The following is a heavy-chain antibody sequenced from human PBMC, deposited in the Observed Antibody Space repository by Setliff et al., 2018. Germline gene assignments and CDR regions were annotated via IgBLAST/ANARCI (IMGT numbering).Heavy chain of an antibody. D-gene: IGHD2-15*01. CDR3: ARERRGGGSPAIPINWFDP. J-gene: IGHJ5*02. V-gene: IGHV4-4*02. Sequence: SETLSLTCAVSGDSISSGNWWSWVRQPPEKGLEWIGEINHDGNDKYTPSVHYSPSLKSRVTISIDKSNNQFSLKLTSMTAADTAVYYRARERRGGGSPAIPINWFDPWGQGTLVTVSS. CDR1: GDSISSGNW. CDR2: INHDGND.